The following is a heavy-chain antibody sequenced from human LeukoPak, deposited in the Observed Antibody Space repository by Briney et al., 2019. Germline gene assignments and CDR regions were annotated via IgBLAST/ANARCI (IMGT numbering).Heavy chain of an antibody. Sequence: SETLSLTCTVSGGSISNNYWSWIRQPPGKGLQWIGYIYYTGTTNYNPSLKSRVTISVDTSKNHFSLKLYSVTAADTAVYYCARHTSYGGNSGFGDWGQGTLVTVSS. CDR3: ARHTSYGGNSGFGD. D-gene: IGHD4-23*01. CDR1: GGSISNNY. V-gene: IGHV4-59*08. J-gene: IGHJ4*02. CDR2: IYYTGTT.